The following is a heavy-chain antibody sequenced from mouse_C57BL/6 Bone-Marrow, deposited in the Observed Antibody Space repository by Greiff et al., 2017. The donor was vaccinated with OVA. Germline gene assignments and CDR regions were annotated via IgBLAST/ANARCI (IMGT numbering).Heavy chain of an antibody. CDR2: INPSSGYT. D-gene: IGHD1-1*01. Sequence: QLQQSGAELARPGASVKMSCKASGYTFTSYTMHWVKQRPGQGLEWIGYINPSSGYTKYNQKFKDKATLTADTSSSTAYMQLSSLTSEDSAVYYCARGYYGSSYWYFDVWGTGTTVTVSS. J-gene: IGHJ1*03. CDR3: ARGYYGSSYWYFDV. V-gene: IGHV1-4*01. CDR1: GYTFTSYT.